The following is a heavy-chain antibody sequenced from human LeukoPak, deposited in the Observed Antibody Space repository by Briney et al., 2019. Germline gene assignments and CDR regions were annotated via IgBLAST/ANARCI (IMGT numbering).Heavy chain of an antibody. V-gene: IGHV5-51*01. J-gene: IGHJ4*02. CDR1: GYTFTSSW. D-gene: IGHD3-9*01. CDR3: ARTLDYDILTGYGYYFDY. Sequence: GESLKISCKDSGYTFTSSWIGWVRQMPGKGLDWMGIIYPGDSDTRYSPSFQGQVTISADKSISTAYLQWSSLKASDTAMYYCARTLDYDILTGYGYYFDYWGQGTLVTVSS. CDR2: IYPGDSDT.